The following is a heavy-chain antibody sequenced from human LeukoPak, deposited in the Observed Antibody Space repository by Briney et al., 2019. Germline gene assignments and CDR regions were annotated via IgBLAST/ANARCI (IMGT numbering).Heavy chain of an antibody. D-gene: IGHD2/OR15-2a*01. CDR3: ARAVPSIESLFDY. CDR2: IYYSGST. Sequence: PSETLSLTCTVSGGSISSSSYYWGWIRQPPGKGLEWIGSIYYSGSTNYNPSLKSRVTISVDTSKNQFSLKLSSVTAADTAVYYCARAVPSIESLFDYWGQGPLVTVSS. J-gene: IGHJ4*02. V-gene: IGHV4-39*07. CDR1: GGSISSSSYY.